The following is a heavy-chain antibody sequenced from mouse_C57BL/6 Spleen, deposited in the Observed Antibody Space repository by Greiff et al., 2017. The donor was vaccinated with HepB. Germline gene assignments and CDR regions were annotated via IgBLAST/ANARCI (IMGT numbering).Heavy chain of an antibody. CDR3: ARYYGSSYPVV. V-gene: IGHV1-52*01. Sequence: VQLQQSGAELVRPGSSVKLSCKASGYTFTSYWMHWVKQRPIQGLEWIGNIDPSDSETHYNQKFKDKATLTVAKSSSTAYMQLSSLTSEDSAVYYCARYYGSSYPVVWGTGTTVTVSS. J-gene: IGHJ1*03. D-gene: IGHD1-1*01. CDR2: IDPSDSET. CDR1: GYTFTSYW.